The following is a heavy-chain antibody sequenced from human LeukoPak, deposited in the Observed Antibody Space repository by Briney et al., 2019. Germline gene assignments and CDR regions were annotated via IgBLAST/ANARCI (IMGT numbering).Heavy chain of an antibody. CDR2: IYYSGTT. V-gene: IGHV4-39*01. CDR1: GGSISSSNYY. CDR3: ARHEAQDFDY. J-gene: IGHJ4*02. Sequence: PSETLSLTCTVSGGSISSSNYYWGWIRQPPGKGLEWIGSIYYSGTTYSSSSLKSRVIISVDTSKNQFSLKLSSVTATDTAVYYCARHEAQDFDYWGQGTLVTVSS.